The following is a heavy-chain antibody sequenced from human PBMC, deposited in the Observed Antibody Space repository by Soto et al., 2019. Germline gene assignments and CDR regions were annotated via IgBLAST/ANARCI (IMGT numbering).Heavy chain of an antibody. J-gene: IGHJ4*02. CDR1: GGSISSGGYS. CDR3: ARGHVVAAQH. D-gene: IGHD2-15*01. Sequence: QLQLQESGSGLVKPSQTLSLTCAVSGGSISSGGYSWSWIRQRPGKGLEWIGYIYHSGSTYYNPSIKSRVTISVDTTKNQFSLKLSSVTAADTAVYYCARGHVVAAQHWGQGTLVTVSS. CDR2: IYHSGST. V-gene: IGHV4-30-2*01.